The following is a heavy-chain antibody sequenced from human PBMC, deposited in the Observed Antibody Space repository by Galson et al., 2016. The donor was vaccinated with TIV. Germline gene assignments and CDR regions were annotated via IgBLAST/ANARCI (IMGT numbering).Heavy chain of an antibody. V-gene: IGHV1-2*02. D-gene: IGHD4-17*01. CDR3: ARDLSPETTTPFDY. J-gene: IGHJ4*02. CDR1: GYTFTGYY. CDR2: INPNSGDT. Sequence: SVKVSCKASGYTFTGYYIHYVRQAPGQGLEWMGWINPNSGDTNYAQKFQGKVTMTRDTSISTGYMELSRLRSDDTAMYYCARDLSPETTTPFDYWGQGTLVTVSS.